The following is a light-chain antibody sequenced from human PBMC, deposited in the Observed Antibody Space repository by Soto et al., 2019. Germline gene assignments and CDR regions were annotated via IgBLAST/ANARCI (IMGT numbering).Light chain of an antibody. V-gene: IGLV2-14*01. CDR1: SSDVGDYDY. Sequence: QSALTQPASVSGSPGQSITISCTGTSSDVGDYDYVSWYQQHPGKAPKLMIYEVSNRPSGVSNRFSGSKSGNTASLTISGLQAEDEAEFYCSSYRGSGALVFGGGTKVTVL. CDR3: SSYRGSGALV. J-gene: IGLJ3*02. CDR2: EVS.